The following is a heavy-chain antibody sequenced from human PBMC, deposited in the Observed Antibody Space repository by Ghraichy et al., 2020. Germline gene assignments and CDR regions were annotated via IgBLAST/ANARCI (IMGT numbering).Heavy chain of an antibody. J-gene: IGHJ4*02. Sequence: LSLTCAASGFTFSSYSMNWVRQAPGKGLEWVSYISSSSSTIYYADSVKGRFTISRDNAKNSLYLQMNSLRDEDTAVYYCARETNWNKALERHYYFDYWGQGTLVTVSS. CDR2: ISSSSSTI. CDR1: GFTFSSYS. CDR3: ARETNWNKALERHYYFDY. D-gene: IGHD1/OR15-1a*01. V-gene: IGHV3-48*02.